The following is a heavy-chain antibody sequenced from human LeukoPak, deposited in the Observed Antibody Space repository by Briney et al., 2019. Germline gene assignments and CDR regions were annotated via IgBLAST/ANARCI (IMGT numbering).Heavy chain of an antibody. D-gene: IGHD5-24*01. CDR3: ARDPRDGYNYDY. J-gene: IGHJ4*02. V-gene: IGHV3-48*04. CDR1: GFTFSTYS. CDR2: ITSSGSTI. Sequence: QAGGSLRLSCAASGFTFSTYSMNWVRQAPGKGLEWVSYITSSGSTIYYADSVKGRFTISRDNAKNSLYLQMNSLRAEDTAVYYCARDPRDGYNYDYWGQGTLVTVSS.